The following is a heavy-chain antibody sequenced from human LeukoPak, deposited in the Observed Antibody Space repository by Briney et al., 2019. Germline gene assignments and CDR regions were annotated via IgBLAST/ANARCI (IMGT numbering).Heavy chain of an antibody. D-gene: IGHD7-27*01. J-gene: IGHJ4*02. V-gene: IGHV1-69*05. Sequence: ASVKVSCKASGGTFSSYAISWVRQAPGQGLEWMGRIIPIFGTANYAQKFQGRVTITTDESTSTAYMELSSLRSEDTAVYYCARQNWGNFDYWGQGTLVTVSS. CDR1: GGTFSSYA. CDR3: ARQNWGNFDY. CDR2: IIPIFGTA.